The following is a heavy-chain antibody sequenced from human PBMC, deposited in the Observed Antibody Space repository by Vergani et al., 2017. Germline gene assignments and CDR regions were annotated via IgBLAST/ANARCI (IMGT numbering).Heavy chain of an antibody. Sequence: EVQLLESGGGLVQPGGSLRLSCAASGFTFSSYAMSWVRQAPGKGLEWVSAISGSGGSTYYADSVKGRFTISRDKSKNTLYLQMNSLRAEDTAVYYCAKELGTAMATYNWFDSWGQGTLVTVSS. V-gene: IGHV3-23*01. J-gene: IGHJ5*01. CDR1: GFTFSSYA. CDR2: ISGSGGST. D-gene: IGHD5-18*01. CDR3: AKELGTAMATYNWFDS.